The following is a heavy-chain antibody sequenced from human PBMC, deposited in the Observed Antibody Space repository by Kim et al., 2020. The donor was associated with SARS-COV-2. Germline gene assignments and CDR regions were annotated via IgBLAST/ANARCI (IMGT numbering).Heavy chain of an antibody. CDR2: IWYDGSNR. CDR3: ARESTGSHSYGPIVDY. Sequence: GGSLRLSCAASGFTFSSYGMHWVRQAPGKGLEWVAVIWYDGSNRYYADSVKGRFTISRDNSKNTLYLQMNSLRAEDTAVYYCARESTGSHSYGPIVDYWGQGTLVTVSS. V-gene: IGHV3-33*01. J-gene: IGHJ4*02. CDR1: GFTFSSYG. D-gene: IGHD5-18*01.